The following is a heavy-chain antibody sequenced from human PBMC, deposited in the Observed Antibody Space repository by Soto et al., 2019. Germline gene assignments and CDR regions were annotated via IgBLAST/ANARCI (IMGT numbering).Heavy chain of an antibody. CDR3: ARASYDFWSCTLFDY. Sequence: EVQLVESGGGLVQPGGSLRLSCAASGFTFSSYWMSWVRQAPGKGLEWVANIKQDGSEKYYVDSVKGRFTISRDNAKNSLYLQMNSLRAEDTAVYYCARASYDFWSCTLFDYWGQGTLVTVSS. J-gene: IGHJ4*02. CDR1: GFTFSSYW. V-gene: IGHV3-7*01. D-gene: IGHD3-3*01. CDR2: IKQDGSEK.